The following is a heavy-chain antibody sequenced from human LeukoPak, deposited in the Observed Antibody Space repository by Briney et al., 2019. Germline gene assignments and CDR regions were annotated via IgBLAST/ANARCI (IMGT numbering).Heavy chain of an antibody. CDR1: GFTFSSYA. CDR2: ISGSGGST. D-gene: IGHD3-10*01. J-gene: IGHJ4*02. V-gene: IGHV3-23*01. Sequence: PGGSLRLSCAASGFTFSSYAMSWVRQAPGKGLEWVSSISGSGGSTYYADSVKGRFTISRDNSKNTLYLQMNSLRAEDTAVYYCAKVVNWVRGVKSGFDYWGQGTLVTVSS. CDR3: AKVVNWVRGVKSGFDY.